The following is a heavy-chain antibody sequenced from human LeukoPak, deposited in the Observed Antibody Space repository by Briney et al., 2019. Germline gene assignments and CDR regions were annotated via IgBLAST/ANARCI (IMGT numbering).Heavy chain of an antibody. D-gene: IGHD3-10*01. CDR1: GGSISSSKYY. Sequence: SETLSLTCTVSGGSISSSKYYWGWIRQPPGKGLEWIGSIYYSGSAYYNPSLKSRVTISVDTSKNQFSLKLTSVTAADTAVYYCARSITYYSGSGRNYYYMDVWGKGTAVTVSS. CDR3: ARSITYYSGSGRNYYYMDV. V-gene: IGHV4-39*07. J-gene: IGHJ6*03. CDR2: IYYSGSA.